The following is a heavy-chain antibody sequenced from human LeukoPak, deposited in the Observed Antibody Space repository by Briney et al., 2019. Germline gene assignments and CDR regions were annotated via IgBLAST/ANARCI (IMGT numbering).Heavy chain of an antibody. V-gene: IGHV3-21*01. Sequence: PGGSLRLSCAASGFTFSSYSMNWVRQAPGKGLEWVSSISSSSSYIYYADSVKGRFTISRDNAKNSLYLQMNSLRAEDTAVYYCAVFSTSSAGVLGAFDVWGQGTMVTVSS. J-gene: IGHJ3*01. CDR2: ISSSSSYI. CDR1: GFTFSSYS. D-gene: IGHD2-2*01. CDR3: AVFSTSSAGVLGAFDV.